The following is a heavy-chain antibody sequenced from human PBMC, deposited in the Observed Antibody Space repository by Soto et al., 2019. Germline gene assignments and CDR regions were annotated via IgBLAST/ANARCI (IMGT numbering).Heavy chain of an antibody. Sequence: GGSLRLSCAASGFTFSSYGMHWVRQAPGKGLEWVAVIWYDGSNKYYADSVKGRFTISRDNSKNTLYLQMNSLRAEDTAVYYCARESTWLRTPFDYWGQGNLVTVSS. J-gene: IGHJ4*02. D-gene: IGHD5-12*01. CDR1: GFTFSSYG. V-gene: IGHV3-33*01. CDR2: IWYDGSNK. CDR3: ARESTWLRTPFDY.